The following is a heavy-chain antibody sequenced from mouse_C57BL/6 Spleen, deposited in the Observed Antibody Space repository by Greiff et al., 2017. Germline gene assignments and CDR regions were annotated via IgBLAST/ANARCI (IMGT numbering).Heavy chain of an antibody. CDR3: ARRGGSEYFDY. D-gene: IGHD3-2*02. CDR1: GYAFSSSW. Sequence: QVQLQQSGPELVKPGASVKISCKASGYAFSSSWMNWVKQRPGKGLEWIGRIYPGDGDTNYNGKFQGKATLTADKSSSTAYMQLCSLTSEDSAVYFCARRGGSEYFDYWGQGTTLTVSS. V-gene: IGHV1-82*01. CDR2: IYPGDGDT. J-gene: IGHJ2*01.